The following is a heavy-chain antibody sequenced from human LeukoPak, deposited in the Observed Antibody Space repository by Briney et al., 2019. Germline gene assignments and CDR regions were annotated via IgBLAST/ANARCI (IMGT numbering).Heavy chain of an antibody. CDR2: IYYSGST. Sequence: PSETLSLTCTVSGGSISSYYWSWIRQPPGKGLEWIGYIYYSGSTNYNPSLKSRVTISVDTSKNQFSLKLSSVTAADTAVHYCARGEKYYYDSSGYYYFDYWGQGTLVTVSS. D-gene: IGHD3-22*01. V-gene: IGHV4-59*01. J-gene: IGHJ4*02. CDR3: ARGEKYYYDSSGYYYFDY. CDR1: GGSISSYY.